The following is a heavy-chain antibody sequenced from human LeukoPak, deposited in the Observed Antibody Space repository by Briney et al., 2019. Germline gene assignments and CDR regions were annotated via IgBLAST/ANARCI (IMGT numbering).Heavy chain of an antibody. V-gene: IGHV3-15*01. CDR3: TRDKLELRQFDY. Sequence: GGSLRLSCTVSGFTLSSAWMSWVRQAPGKGLEWVGRIKSKTDGDTTDYAAPVKGRFTISRDDSKDTVYLQMNSLKTEDTAIYYCTRDKLELRQFDYWGQGTLVTVSS. D-gene: IGHD1-7*01. CDR1: GFTLSSAW. J-gene: IGHJ4*02. CDR2: IKSKTDGDTT.